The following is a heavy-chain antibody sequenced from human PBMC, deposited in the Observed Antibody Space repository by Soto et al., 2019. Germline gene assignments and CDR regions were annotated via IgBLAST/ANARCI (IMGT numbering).Heavy chain of an antibody. CDR3: ARSETAGHRGFDI. V-gene: IGHV1-69*06. D-gene: IGHD6-19*01. Sequence: QVQLVQSGAEMREPGSSVKVSCKASGGTFSSSAINWLRQVPGQGPEWMGGIIPTFGTANYIEKFRGRVTITADTSTSTAYMEVSSLTSEDTAMYFCARSETAGHRGFDIWGQGTMVTVSS. J-gene: IGHJ3*02. CDR2: IIPTFGTA. CDR1: GGTFSSSA.